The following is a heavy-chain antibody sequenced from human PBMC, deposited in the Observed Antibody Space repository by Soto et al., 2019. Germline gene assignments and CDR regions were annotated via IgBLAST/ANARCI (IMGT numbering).Heavy chain of an antibody. CDR1: GFTFSSYG. D-gene: IGHD3-10*01. CDR2: ISYDGSNK. J-gene: IGHJ5*02. Sequence: GGSLSLSCAASGFTFSSYGMHWVRQAPGKGLEWVAVISYDGSNKYYADSVKGRFTISRDNSKNTLYLQMNSLRAEDTAVYYCAKDLRVRGVRNNWFDPWGQGTLVTVSS. CDR3: AKDLRVRGVRNNWFDP. V-gene: IGHV3-30*18.